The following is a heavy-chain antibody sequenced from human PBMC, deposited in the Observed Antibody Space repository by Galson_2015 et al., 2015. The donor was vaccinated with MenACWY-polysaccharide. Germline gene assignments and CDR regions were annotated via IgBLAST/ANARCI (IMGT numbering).Heavy chain of an antibody. V-gene: IGHV3-43*01. CDR1: GFPFDDSS. CDR3: AKLSRHDAFDF. J-gene: IGHJ3*01. Sequence: SLRLSCAASGFPFDDSSMNWVRQAPGKGLEWVSIIRWDGGSTYYADSVKGRFTISRDNSKNSLYLQMNSLRTEDTALYYCAKLSRHDAFDFWGQGTMVTVSS. CDR2: IRWDGGST.